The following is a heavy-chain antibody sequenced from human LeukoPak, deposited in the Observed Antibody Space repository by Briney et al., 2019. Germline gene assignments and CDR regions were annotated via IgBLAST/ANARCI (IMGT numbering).Heavy chain of an antibody. J-gene: IGHJ3*01. CDR1: GFTFSRYV. CDR2: ITTAGGTT. D-gene: IGHD6-19*01. CDR3: AKSLLQWDAFDL. Sequence: GGSLRLSCVGSGFTFSRYVMNWVRQAPGKGLECVSTITTAGGTTYYTDSVKGRFTISRDNSKDTLYLQMDSLRAEDTAVYYCAKSLLQWDAFDLWGQGTVVTVSS. V-gene: IGHV3-23*01.